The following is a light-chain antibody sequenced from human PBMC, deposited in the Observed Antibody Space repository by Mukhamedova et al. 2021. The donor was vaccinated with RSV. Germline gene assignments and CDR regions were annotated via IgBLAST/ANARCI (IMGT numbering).Light chain of an antibody. CDR1: QGISSY. Sequence: TWGASQGISSYLAWYQQKPGKAPKLLIYAASTLQSGVPSRFSGSGSRTDFTLTISCLQSEDFATYYCQQYYSYPLAFCQGTKVKIK. V-gene: IGKV1-8*01. J-gene: IGKJ1*01. CDR3: QQYYSYPLA. CDR2: AAS.